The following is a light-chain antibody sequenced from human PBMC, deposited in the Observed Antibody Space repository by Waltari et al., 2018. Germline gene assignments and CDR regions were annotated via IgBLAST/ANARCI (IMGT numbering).Light chain of an antibody. Sequence: EIVLTQSPATLSLSPGERATLSCRASQSVSNFLAWYQQKPGQAPRLLISGASSRAAGIPARFSGSGSGTDFTLTISRLEPEDSAVYFCQHYDRSPVTFGGGTKVEIK. J-gene: IGKJ4*01. CDR3: QHYDRSPVT. CDR1: QSVSNF. CDR2: GAS. V-gene: IGKV3-20*01.